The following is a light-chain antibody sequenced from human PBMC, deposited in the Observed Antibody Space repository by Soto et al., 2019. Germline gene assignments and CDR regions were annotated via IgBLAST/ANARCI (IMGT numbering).Light chain of an antibody. V-gene: IGKV3-20*01. CDR3: EPYCSSSFS. CDR1: QSVSTNY. Sequence: EIVLPQSQGTLSLSPGETATLSCRASQSVSTNYLAWYQQKPGQAPRRLISGGLISAPGIHKRFGGRGSVSDFTLSITSLEAEACVVSYCEPYCSSSFSFGPGTKVDFK. J-gene: IGKJ3*01. CDR2: GGL.